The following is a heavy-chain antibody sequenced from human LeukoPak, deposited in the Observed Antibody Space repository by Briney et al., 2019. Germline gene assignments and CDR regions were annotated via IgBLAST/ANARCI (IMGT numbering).Heavy chain of an antibody. V-gene: IGHV3-21*01. Sequence: PGGSLRLSCAASGFTFSSYSMNWVRQAPGKGLEWVSSISSSSSYIYYADSVKGRFTISRDNAKNSLYLQMNSLRAEDTAVYYCARPTIFGGPLLGSLNYWGQGTLVTVSS. J-gene: IGHJ4*02. D-gene: IGHD3-3*01. CDR3: ARPTIFGGPLLGSLNY. CDR2: ISSSSSYI. CDR1: GFTFSSYS.